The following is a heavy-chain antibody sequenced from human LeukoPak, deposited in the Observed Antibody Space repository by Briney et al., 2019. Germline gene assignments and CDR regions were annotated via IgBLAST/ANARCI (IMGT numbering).Heavy chain of an antibody. CDR3: ASGAPKHDIVLMVYAQRYYMDV. CDR2: IIPIFGTA. Sequence: SVTVSCKASGGTFSSYAISWVRQAPGQGLEWMGGIIPIFGTANYAQKFQGRVTVTTDESTSTAYMELSSLRSEDTAVYYCASGAPKHDIVLMVYAQRYYMDVWGKGTTVTVSS. J-gene: IGHJ6*03. D-gene: IGHD2-8*01. V-gene: IGHV1-69*05. CDR1: GGTFSSYA.